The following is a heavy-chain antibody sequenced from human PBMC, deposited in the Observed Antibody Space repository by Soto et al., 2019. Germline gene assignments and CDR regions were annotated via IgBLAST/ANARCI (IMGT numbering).Heavy chain of an antibody. CDR2: IYHSGST. CDR3: ARVGGAVLWFGELSNQSARDAFDI. D-gene: IGHD3-10*01. Sequence: SETLSLTCAVSGGSISRGGYSWSWIRQPPGKGLEWIGYIYHSGSTNYNPSLKSRVTISVDKSKNQFSLKLSSVTAADTAVYYCARVGGAVLWFGELSNQSARDAFDIWGQGTMLTVSS. CDR1: GGSISRGGYS. J-gene: IGHJ3*02. V-gene: IGHV4-30-2*01.